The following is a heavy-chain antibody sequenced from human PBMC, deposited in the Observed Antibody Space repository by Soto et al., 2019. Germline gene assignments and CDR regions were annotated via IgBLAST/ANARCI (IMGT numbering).Heavy chain of an antibody. CDR3: ARAYDSSGCDY. J-gene: IGHJ4*02. D-gene: IGHD3-22*01. CDR2: INHSGST. Sequence: PSETLSLTCAVYGGSFSGYYWSWIRQPPGKGLEWIGEINHSGSTNYNPSLKSRVTISVDTSKNQFSLKLSSVTAADTAVYYCARAYDSSGCDYWGQGTLVTVSS. V-gene: IGHV4-34*01. CDR1: GGSFSGYY.